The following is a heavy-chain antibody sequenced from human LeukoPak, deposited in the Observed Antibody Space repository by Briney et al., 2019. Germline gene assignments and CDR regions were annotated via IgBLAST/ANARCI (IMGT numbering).Heavy chain of an antibody. J-gene: IGHJ5*02. CDR3: ARGHCTSGSCSRWFDP. D-gene: IGHD2-15*01. V-gene: IGHV4-61*02. CDR2: IYNSGST. Sequence: SQTLSLTCTVSGASISSGSYSWSWIRQPAGKGLEWIGRIYNSGSTNYNPSLKSRVTISVDTSKNQFSLKLSSVTAADTAVYYCARGHCTSGSCSRWFDPWGQGTLVTVSS. CDR1: GASISSGSYS.